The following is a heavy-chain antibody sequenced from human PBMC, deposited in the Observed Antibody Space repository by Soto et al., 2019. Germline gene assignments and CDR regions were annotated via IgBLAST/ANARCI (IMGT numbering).Heavy chain of an antibody. CDR3: ARTRGYCSGGTCYFDY. V-gene: IGHV1-18*01. CDR2: ISAYNGET. CDR1: GYTFTSYG. D-gene: IGHD2-15*01. Sequence: ASVKVSCKASGYTFTSYGISWLRQAPGQGLEWMGWISAYNGETNYAQKVQGRVTMTRDTSTSTAYMELRSLRSDDTAVYFCARTRGYCSGGTCYFDYWGQGTLVTVSS. J-gene: IGHJ4*02.